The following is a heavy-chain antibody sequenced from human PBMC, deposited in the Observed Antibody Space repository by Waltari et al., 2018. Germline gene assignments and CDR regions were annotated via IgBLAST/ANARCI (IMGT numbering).Heavy chain of an antibody. D-gene: IGHD3-10*01. Sequence: SGFTFSSYAMSWVRQAPGKGLEWVSAISGSGGSTYYADSVKGRFTISRDNAKNTLYLQMNSLRAEDTAVYYCAKERQITMVRGYYFDYWGQGTLVTVSS. V-gene: IGHV3-23*01. CDR3: AKERQITMVRGYYFDY. J-gene: IGHJ4*02. CDR2: ISGSGGST. CDR1: GFTFSSYA.